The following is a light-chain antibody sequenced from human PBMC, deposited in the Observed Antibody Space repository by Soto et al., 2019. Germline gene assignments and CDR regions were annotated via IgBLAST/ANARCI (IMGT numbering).Light chain of an antibody. CDR3: QQSYSTPPDT. J-gene: IGKJ5*01. CDR1: QSVKSSY. Sequence: EIVLTQSPGTLSLSPGERATLPCRASQSVKSSYLAWYQHKPGQAPRLLIFRASSRATGVPARFSGSGSGTDFTLTISSLQPEDFATYYCQQSYSTPPDTFGQGTRLEI. CDR2: RAS. V-gene: IGKV3-20*01.